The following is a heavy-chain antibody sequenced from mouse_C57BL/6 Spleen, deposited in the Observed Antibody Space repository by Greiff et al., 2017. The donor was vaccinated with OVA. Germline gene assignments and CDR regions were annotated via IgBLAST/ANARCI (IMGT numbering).Heavy chain of an antibody. V-gene: IGHV5-4*01. CDR3: AREGGSRYFDV. CDR2: ISDGGSYT. CDR1: GFTFSSYA. D-gene: IGHD1-1*01. Sequence: VQLKESGGGLVKPGGSLKLSCAASGFTFSSYAMSWVRQTPEKRLEWVATISDGGSYTYYPDNVKGRFTISRDNAKNNLYLQMSHLKSEDTAMYYCAREGGSRYFDVWGTGTTVTVSS. J-gene: IGHJ1*03.